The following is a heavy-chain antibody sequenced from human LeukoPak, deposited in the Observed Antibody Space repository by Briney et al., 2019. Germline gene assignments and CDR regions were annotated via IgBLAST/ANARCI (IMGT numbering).Heavy chain of an antibody. CDR3: TTFPYSGSYYAIVY. V-gene: IGHV3-15*01. D-gene: IGHD1-26*01. J-gene: IGHJ4*02. Sequence: GGSLRLSCAASGFTFSNAWMSWVRQAPGKGLEWVGRIKSKTDGGTTDYAAPVKGRFTISRDDSKNTLYLQMNSLKTEDTAVYYCTTFPYSGSYYAIVYWGQGTLVTVSS. CDR2: IKSKTDGGTT. CDR1: GFTFSNAW.